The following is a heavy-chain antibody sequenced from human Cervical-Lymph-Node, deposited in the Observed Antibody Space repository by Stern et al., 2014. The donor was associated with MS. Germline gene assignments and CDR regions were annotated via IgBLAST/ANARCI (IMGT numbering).Heavy chain of an antibody. D-gene: IGHD4-17*01. J-gene: IGHJ4*02. CDR3: ARDSPYGVRGAY. Sequence: LQLQESGPGLEKPSQTLSLTCTVSADSIDSGGYHWTWIRQHPGKGLEWIGYISYSGTTSYNPSLKSRVSISLDTSKNQFSLKLTSVTAADTAMYFCARDSPYGVRGAYWGQGTLVTVSS. V-gene: IGHV4-31*03. CDR2: ISYSGTT. CDR1: ADSIDSGGYH.